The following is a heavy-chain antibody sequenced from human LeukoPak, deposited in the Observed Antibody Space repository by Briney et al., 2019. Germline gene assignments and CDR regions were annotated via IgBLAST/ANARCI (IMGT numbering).Heavy chain of an antibody. CDR1: GISVSSSG. J-gene: IGHJ4*02. V-gene: IGHV3-33*01. CDR2: IWSDGSRK. CDR3: ARDGPYGDYDY. Sequence: PGGSLRLSCAASGISVSSSGMQWVRQAPGKGLEWVAVIWSDGSRKYYADSVKGRFTISRDNSKNTLYLQMDSLTAEDTAVYYCARDGPYGDYDYWGQGTLVTVSS. D-gene: IGHD4-17*01.